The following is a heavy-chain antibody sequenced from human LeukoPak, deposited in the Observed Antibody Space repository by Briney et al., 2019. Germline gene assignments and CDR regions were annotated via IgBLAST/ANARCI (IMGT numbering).Heavy chain of an antibody. J-gene: IGHJ3*02. CDR3: SRRARYCTSTSCSPIGAFDI. CDR2: INQDGSEK. CDR1: GFTSGAYW. D-gene: IGHD2-2*01. V-gene: IGHV3-7*01. Sequence: GGSLRLFCAASGFTSGAYWMSWVRQAPGKGLQWVASINQDGSEKYYVDSVKGRFTISRDNTKNSLYLQMNSLRAELAEHAAVYYYSRRARYCTSTSCSPIGAFDIWGQGTMVTVSS.